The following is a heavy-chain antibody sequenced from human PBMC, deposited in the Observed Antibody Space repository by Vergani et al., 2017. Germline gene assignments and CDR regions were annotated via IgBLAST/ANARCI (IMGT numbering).Heavy chain of an antibody. J-gene: IGHJ4*02. CDR1: GGSISSYY. V-gene: IGHV4-59*01. D-gene: IGHD3-10*01. CDR2: IYYSGST. CDR3: GLWCGDGWVRG. Sequence: QVQLQESGPGLVKPSETLSLTCTVSGGSISSYYWSWIRQPPGKGLEWSGYIYYSGSTNYNPSLKSRVTISVDTSKNQFALKLRSVTAAATAVYYCGLWCGDGWVRGWGQGTLVTVSS.